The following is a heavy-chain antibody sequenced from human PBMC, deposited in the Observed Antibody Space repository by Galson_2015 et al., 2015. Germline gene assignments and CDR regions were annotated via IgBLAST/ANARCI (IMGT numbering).Heavy chain of an antibody. J-gene: IGHJ4*02. CDR2: INWNSGSI. D-gene: IGHD2-2*03. V-gene: IGHV3-9*01. CDR1: GFTFSTYA. CDR3: AKDMRSHSARPWIFVAVFFES. Sequence: SLRLSCAASGFTFSTYAMHWVRQTPGKGLDWVSSINWNSGSIDYADSVKGRFTVSRDNAKNSLYLQMNSLRTEDTAMYYCAKDMRSHSARPWIFVAVFFESWGLGTLVTVSS.